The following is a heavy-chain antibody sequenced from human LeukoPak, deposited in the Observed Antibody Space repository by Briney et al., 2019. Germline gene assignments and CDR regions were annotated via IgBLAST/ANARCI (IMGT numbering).Heavy chain of an antibody. J-gene: IGHJ3*02. D-gene: IGHD6-13*01. V-gene: IGHV3-30*02. CDR2: IRYDGSNK. CDR3: AKDRGRWSSSSWYLDAFDI. CDR1: GFTFSSYG. Sequence: GGSLRLSCAASGFTFSSYGMHWVRQAPGKGLEWVAFIRYDGSNKYYADSVKGRFTISRDNSKNTLYLQMNSLRAEDTAVYYCAKDRGRWSSSSWYLDAFDIWGQGTMVTVSS.